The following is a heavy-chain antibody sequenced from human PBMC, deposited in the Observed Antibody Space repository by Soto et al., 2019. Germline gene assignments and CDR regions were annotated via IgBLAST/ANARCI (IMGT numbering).Heavy chain of an antibody. CDR3: ARDMSRGYDFWSGSINWFDP. V-gene: IGHV1-3*01. CDR1: GYTFTSYA. CDR2: INAGNGNT. D-gene: IGHD3-3*01. Sequence: WASVKVSCKASGYTFTSYAMHWVRQAPGQRLEWMGWINAGNGNTKYSQKFQGRVTITRDTSASTAYMELSSLRSEDTAVYYCARDMSRGYDFWSGSINWFDPWGQGTLVTVSS. J-gene: IGHJ5*02.